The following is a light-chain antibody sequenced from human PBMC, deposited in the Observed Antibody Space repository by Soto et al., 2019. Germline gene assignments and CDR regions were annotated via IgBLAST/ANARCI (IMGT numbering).Light chain of an antibody. CDR1: QSVSSSY. J-gene: IGKJ1*01. CDR2: GAS. Sequence: EIVLTQSPGTLSLSPGERATLSCRASQSVSSSYLAWYQQKPGQAPRLLIYGASSRATGIPDRFSGSGSGTDFTLTISRLEPXXFAVYXCQQYGSSQSFGQGTKVEIK. CDR3: QQYGSSQS. V-gene: IGKV3-20*01.